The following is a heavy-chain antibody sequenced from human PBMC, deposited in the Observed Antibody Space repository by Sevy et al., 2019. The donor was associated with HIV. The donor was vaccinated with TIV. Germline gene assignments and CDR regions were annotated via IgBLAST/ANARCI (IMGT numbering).Heavy chain of an antibody. J-gene: IGHJ4*02. CDR1: GDSISSYF. D-gene: IGHD1-1*01. CDR3: ARDSTTRPRVLDY. V-gene: IGHV4-59*01. Sequence: SETLSLTCSVSGDSISSYFWTWVRQSPGKGLEWIGNVYFTGNTDYSPSLKSRVTLSLDTSKSQFSLTLKSVTAAETAIYFCARDSTTRPRVLDYWGQGTLVNVSS. CDR2: VYFTGNT.